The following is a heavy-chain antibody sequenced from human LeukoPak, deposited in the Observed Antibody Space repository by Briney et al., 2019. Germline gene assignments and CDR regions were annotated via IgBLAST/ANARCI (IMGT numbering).Heavy chain of an antibody. CDR2: IYYSGST. CDR3: ARGFARSSSAY. Sequence: PSETLSLTCTVSGGSISSGGYYWSWIRQHPGKGLEWIGYIYYSGSTYYNPSLKSRVTISVDTSKNQFSLKLSSVTAADTAVYYCARGFARSSSAYWGQGTLVTVSA. CDR1: GGSISSGGYY. J-gene: IGHJ4*02. V-gene: IGHV4-31*03. D-gene: IGHD6-13*01.